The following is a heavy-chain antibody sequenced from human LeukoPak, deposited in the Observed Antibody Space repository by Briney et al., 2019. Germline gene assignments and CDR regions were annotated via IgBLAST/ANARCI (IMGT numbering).Heavy chain of an antibody. V-gene: IGHV3-23*01. CDR1: GFTFSSYA. Sequence: GGSLRLSCAASGFTFSSYAMSWVRQIPGKGLDWVAAISSSGDKTYYADSVKGRFTISRDNSKTTLYLQMNGLRAEDTAIYYCAKEAAVTGIADFWGQGTLVTVSS. CDR2: ISSSGDKT. D-gene: IGHD4-11*01. J-gene: IGHJ4*02. CDR3: AKEAAVTGIADF.